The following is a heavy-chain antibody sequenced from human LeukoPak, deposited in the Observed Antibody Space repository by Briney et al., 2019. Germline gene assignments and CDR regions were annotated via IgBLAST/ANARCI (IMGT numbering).Heavy chain of an antibody. CDR3: ARDRTVVQNNDY. J-gene: IGHJ4*02. CDR2: IYHSGST. Sequence: SETLSLTCTVSGYSTSSGYYWGWIRQPPGKGLEWIGSIYHSGSTYYNPSLKSRVTISVDTSKNQFSLKLSSVTAADTAVYYCARDRTVVQNNDYWGQGTLVTVSS. V-gene: IGHV4-38-2*02. CDR1: GYSTSSGYY. D-gene: IGHD4-23*01.